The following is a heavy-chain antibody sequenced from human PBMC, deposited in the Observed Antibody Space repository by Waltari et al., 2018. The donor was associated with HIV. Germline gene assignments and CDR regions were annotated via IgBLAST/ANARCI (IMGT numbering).Heavy chain of an antibody. CDR2: INWDHWSI. J-gene: IGHJ4*02. D-gene: IGHD5-12*01. V-gene: IGHV3-9*01. CDR1: GFTFHDYG. Sequence: EVQLVESGGALVQPGRSLRLSCSASGFTFHDYGMHWVRQGPGKGLGWVLGINWDHWSIGYGESGKGRFIISRNNAEKSLYFQKNSLRTENKALYYLAKDTGGFLGAFVRAFDHWGQGTQVTVTS. CDR3: AKDTGGFLGAFVRAFDH.